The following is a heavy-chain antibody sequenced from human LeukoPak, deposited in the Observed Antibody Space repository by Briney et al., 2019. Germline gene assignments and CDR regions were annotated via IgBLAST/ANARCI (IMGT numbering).Heavy chain of an antibody. D-gene: IGHD2-2*01. V-gene: IGHV1-46*01. CDR2: INPSGGST. CDR1: GYTFTSYY. J-gene: IGHJ4*02. CDR3: ARSRYCSSTSCYVGMDY. Sequence: ASVKVSCKASGYTFTSYYMHWVRQAPGQGLEWMGIINPSGGSTSYAQKFQGRVTMTRDMSTSTDYMELSSLRSEDTAVCYCARSRYCSSTSCYVGMDYWGQGTLVTVSS.